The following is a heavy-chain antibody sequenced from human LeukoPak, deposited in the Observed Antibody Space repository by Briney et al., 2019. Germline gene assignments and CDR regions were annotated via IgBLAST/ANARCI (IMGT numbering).Heavy chain of an antibody. CDR3: AKGDSWFGEFYDAFDI. V-gene: IGHV3-11*01. CDR2: ISSSGSNI. D-gene: IGHD3-10*01. Sequence: GGSLRLSCAASGFTFSDYYMSWLRQAPGKGLEWLSYISSSGSNIYYADSVKGRLTISRDNAKNSLYLQMNSLRAEDTAVYYCAKGDSWFGEFYDAFDIWGQGTMVTVSS. J-gene: IGHJ3*02. CDR1: GFTFSDYY.